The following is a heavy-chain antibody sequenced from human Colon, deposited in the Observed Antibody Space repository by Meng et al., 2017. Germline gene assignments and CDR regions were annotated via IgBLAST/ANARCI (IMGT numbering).Heavy chain of an antibody. Sequence: GAGVKKPGASVKVSCKASGYSLSGYYMHWVRQVPGQGLEWMGRINAGSGGTNYAEKFQGRVTLTRDTSINTAYMEVTSLRSDDTAVYYCAKIHLGDSGLDYWGQGTLVTVSS. J-gene: IGHJ4*02. V-gene: IGHV1-2*06. CDR3: AKIHLGDSGLDY. D-gene: IGHD6-19*01. CDR2: INAGSGGT. CDR1: GYSLSGYY.